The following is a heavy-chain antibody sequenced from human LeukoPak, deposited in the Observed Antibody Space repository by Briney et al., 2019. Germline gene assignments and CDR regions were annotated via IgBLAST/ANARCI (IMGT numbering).Heavy chain of an antibody. CDR3: ARLPRYGGYDHFDY. Sequence: PSETLSLTCTVSGASISSYYWSWVRQPPGTGLEWIGYIYYRGTTSYNPFLKSRGTISVDTSKNQFSLKLNSVTAADTAVYYCARLPRYGGYDHFDYWGQGILVIVSS. V-gene: IGHV4-59*12. CDR1: GASISSYY. J-gene: IGHJ4*02. CDR2: IYYRGTT. D-gene: IGHD5-12*01.